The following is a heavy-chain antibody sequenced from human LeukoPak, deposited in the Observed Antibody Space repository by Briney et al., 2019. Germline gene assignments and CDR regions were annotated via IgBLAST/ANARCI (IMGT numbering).Heavy chain of an antibody. J-gene: IGHJ4*02. CDR2: IYYSGST. CDR3: GRDGGTPSGRGFDY. V-gene: IGHV4-61*01. Sequence: KPSETLSLTCTVSGGSVSSGSYYWSWIRQPPGKGLEWIGYIYYSGSTNYNPSLKSRVTISVDTSKNQFSLKLSSVTAADTAVYYCGRDGGTPSGRGFDYGGQGTLVTVSS. D-gene: IGHD6-19*01. CDR1: GGSVSSGSYY.